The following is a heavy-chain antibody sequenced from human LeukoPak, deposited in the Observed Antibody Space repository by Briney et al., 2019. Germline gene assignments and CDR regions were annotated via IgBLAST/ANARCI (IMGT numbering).Heavy chain of an antibody. CDR1: GFTFSSYV. V-gene: IGHV3-23*01. CDR2: ISGSGGST. Sequence: GGSLSLSCAASGFTFSSYVMSWVRQAPGKGLEWVSAISGSGGSTYYADSVKGRFTISRDNSKNTLYLQMNSLRAEDTAVYYCAKDIYITAGNFDYWGQGTLVTVSS. CDR3: AKDIYITAGNFDY. J-gene: IGHJ4*02. D-gene: IGHD2-21*02.